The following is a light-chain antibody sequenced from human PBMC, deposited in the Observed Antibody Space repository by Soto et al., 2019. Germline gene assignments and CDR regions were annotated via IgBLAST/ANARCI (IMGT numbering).Light chain of an antibody. CDR2: EVI. CDR3: SSYAGSNIYYV. J-gene: IGLJ1*01. Sequence: QSVLTQPPSASGSPGQSVTISCTGTSSDVGDYNYVSWYQQHPGKAPTLLMYEVIKRPSGVPDRFSGSKSGNTASLTVSGLQAEDEADYYCSSYAGSNIYYVFGTGTKVTVL. CDR1: SSDVGDYNY. V-gene: IGLV2-8*01.